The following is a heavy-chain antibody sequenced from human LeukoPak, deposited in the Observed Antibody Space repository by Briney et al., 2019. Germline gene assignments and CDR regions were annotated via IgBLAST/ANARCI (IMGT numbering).Heavy chain of an antibody. D-gene: IGHD4-23*01. CDR1: GGSINSYY. Sequence: PSETLSLTCTVSGGSINSYYWSWIRQPPGKGLEWIGYIYYSGSTNYNPSLKSRVTISVDTSKNQFSLKLSSVTAADTAVYYCARHVYDGNSHYYYNMDVWGQGTTVTVSS. V-gene: IGHV4-59*01. CDR3: ARHVYDGNSHYYYNMDV. J-gene: IGHJ6*02. CDR2: IYYSGST.